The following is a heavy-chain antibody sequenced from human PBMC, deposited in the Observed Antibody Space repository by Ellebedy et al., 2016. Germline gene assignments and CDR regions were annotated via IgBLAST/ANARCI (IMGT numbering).Heavy chain of an antibody. CDR1: GDSISSGSYY. D-gene: IGHD3-10*01. CDR3: ARGRRITMVRGVTDY. Sequence: SETLSLTCSVFGDSISSGSYYGGWIRQTPGKGLEWIGSIYYSGNTYYNPSLKSRITMSVDTSKNQFSLKLSSVTAADTAVYYCARGRRITMVRGVTDYWGQGTLVTVSS. V-gene: IGHV4-39*01. J-gene: IGHJ4*02. CDR2: IYYSGNT.